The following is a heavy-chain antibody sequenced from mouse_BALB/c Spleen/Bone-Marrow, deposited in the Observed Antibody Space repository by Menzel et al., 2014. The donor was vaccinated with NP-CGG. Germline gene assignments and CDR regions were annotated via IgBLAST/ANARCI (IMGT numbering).Heavy chain of an antibody. CDR1: GFNIXDTY. V-gene: IGHV14-3*02. CDR2: IDPANGNT. CDR3: ASYYYGSSGFAY. D-gene: IGHD1-1*01. Sequence: VQLKQSGAELVKPGASVKLSCTASGFNIXDTYMHWVKQRPEQGLEWIGRIDPANGNTKYDPKFQGKATITADTSSNTAYLQLSSLTSEDTAVYYCASYYYGSSGFAYWGQGTLVTVSA. J-gene: IGHJ3*01.